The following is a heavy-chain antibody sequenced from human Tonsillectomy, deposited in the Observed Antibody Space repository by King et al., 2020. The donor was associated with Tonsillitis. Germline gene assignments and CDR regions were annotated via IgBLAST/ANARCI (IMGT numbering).Heavy chain of an antibody. CDR1: GFSLSTSGVG. Sequence: TLKESGPTLVKPTQTLTLTCTFSGFSLSTSGVGVGWIRQPPGKALEWLALIYWNDDKRYSPSLKSRLTITKDTSQNHVVLTIPNMDPVDTATYDCAHTQSRFRLGELSLYLLGYFDYWGQGTLVTVSS. CDR2: IYWNDDK. V-gene: IGHV2-5*01. J-gene: IGHJ4*02. CDR3: AHTQSRFRLGELSLYLLGYFDY. D-gene: IGHD3-16*02.